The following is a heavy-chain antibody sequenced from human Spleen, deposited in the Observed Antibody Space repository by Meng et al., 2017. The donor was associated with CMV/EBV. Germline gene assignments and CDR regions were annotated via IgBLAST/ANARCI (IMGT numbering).Heavy chain of an antibody. J-gene: IGHJ4*02. V-gene: IGHV4-39*07. CDR2: IYYSGST. Sequence: CTVSGGPISSSSYYWGWIRQPPGKGLEWIGSIYYSGSTYYNPSLKSRVTISVDTSKNQFSLKLSSVTAADTAVYYCARTGDNGSYSYWGQGTLVTVSS. D-gene: IGHD1-26*01. CDR3: ARTGDNGSYSY. CDR1: GGPISSSSYY.